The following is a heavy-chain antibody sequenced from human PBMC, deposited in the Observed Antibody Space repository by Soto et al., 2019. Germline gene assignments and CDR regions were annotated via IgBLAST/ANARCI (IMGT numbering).Heavy chain of an antibody. J-gene: IGHJ6*02. CDR3: ANPVVAARVGYYYGMDV. Sequence: EVQLLESGGGLVQPGGSLRLSCAASGFTFSSYAMSWVRQAPGKGLEWVSAISGSGGSTYYADSVKGRFTISRDNSKNTLYLQMNSLRAEDTAVYYCANPVVAARVGYYYGMDVWGQGTTVTVSS. D-gene: IGHD2-15*01. V-gene: IGHV3-23*01. CDR2: ISGSGGST. CDR1: GFTFSSYA.